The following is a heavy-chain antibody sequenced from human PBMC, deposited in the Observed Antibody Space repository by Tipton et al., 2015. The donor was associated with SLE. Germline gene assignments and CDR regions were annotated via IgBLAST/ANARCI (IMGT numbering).Heavy chain of an antibody. CDR2: IHHSGST. V-gene: IGHV4-59*01. CDR3: AGIEHCRSSTCWDFYHYYMDV. Sequence: TLSLTCTVSGGSISSYYWSWVRRPPGKGLEWIGYIHHSGSTKYNPSLKSRVTISVDTSKNQFSLNLSPVTAADTAVYYCAGIEHCRSSTCWDFYHYYMDVWGKGTTVTVSS. J-gene: IGHJ6*03. D-gene: IGHD2-2*01. CDR1: GGSISSYY.